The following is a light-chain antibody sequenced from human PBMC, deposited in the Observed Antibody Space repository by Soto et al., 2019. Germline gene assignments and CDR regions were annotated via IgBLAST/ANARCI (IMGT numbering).Light chain of an antibody. V-gene: IGLV1-40*01. CDR3: QSYDSSLSGFYV. CDR1: SSNIGAGYD. J-gene: IGLJ1*01. CDR2: ANS. Sequence: QSVLTQPPSVSGAPGQRVTISCIGSSSNIGAGYDVHWYQQLPGGAPRLLIYANSNRPSGVPDRFSGSRSGTSASLAITGLQAEDEADYSCQSYDSSLSGFYVFGTGTKLTVL.